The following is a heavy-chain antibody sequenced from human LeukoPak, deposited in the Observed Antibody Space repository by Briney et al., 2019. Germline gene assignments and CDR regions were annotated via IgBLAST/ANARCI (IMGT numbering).Heavy chain of an antibody. CDR3: AKDPREAVRYFDY. D-gene: IGHD4-17*01. J-gene: IGHJ4*02. CDR1: GFTFSSYG. CDR2: ISYDGSNK. Sequence: PGGSLRLSCAASGFTFSSYGMHWVRQAPGKGLEWVAVISYDGSNKYYAYSVKGLFTISRDNSKNTLYLQMNSLRAEDTAVYYCAKDPREAVRYFDYWGQGTLVTVSS. V-gene: IGHV3-30*18.